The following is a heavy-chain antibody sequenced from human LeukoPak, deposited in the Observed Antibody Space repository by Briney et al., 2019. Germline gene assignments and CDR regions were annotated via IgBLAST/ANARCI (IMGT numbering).Heavy chain of an antibody. J-gene: IGHJ4*02. CDR1: GFTFNNYA. CDR3: AKVSGSYYFDY. D-gene: IGHD1-26*01. Sequence: GGSLRLSCAASGFTFNNYAMNWVRQAPGKGLEWVSVISGSGGTTYYADSVKGRFTISRDSSKNTLYLQMNSLRAEDTAVYYCAKVSGSYYFDYWGQGTLVTVSS. V-gene: IGHV3-23*01. CDR2: ISGSGGTT.